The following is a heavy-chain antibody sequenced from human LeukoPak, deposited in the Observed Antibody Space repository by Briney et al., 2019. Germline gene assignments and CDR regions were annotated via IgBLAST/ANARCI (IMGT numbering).Heavy chain of an antibody. V-gene: IGHV4-39*01. D-gene: IGHD6-13*01. J-gene: IGHJ3*02. CDR1: SSKSYC. CDR2: IYYSGST. Sequence: SSKSYCWVWFGHPPGNVLQWGGSIYYSGSTYYNPSLKSRVTIFAVTSKNQFSLNLSSVTPAETSIYYCAGSYSSTWYSTFDIWGQWTMVTGSS. CDR3: AGSYSSTWYSTFDI.